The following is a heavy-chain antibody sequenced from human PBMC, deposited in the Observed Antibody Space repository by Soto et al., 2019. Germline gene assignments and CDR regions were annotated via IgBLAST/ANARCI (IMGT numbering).Heavy chain of an antibody. Sequence: SETLSLTCAVYGGSFSGYYWSWIRQPPGKGLEWIGEINHSGSTNYNPSLKSRVAISVDTSKNQFSLKLSSATAADTAVYYCARHGWSGYYTGINYYYYMDVWGKGTTVTVSS. CDR1: GGSFSGYY. CDR3: ARHGWSGYYTGINYYYYMDV. J-gene: IGHJ6*03. D-gene: IGHD3-3*01. CDR2: INHSGST. V-gene: IGHV4-34*01.